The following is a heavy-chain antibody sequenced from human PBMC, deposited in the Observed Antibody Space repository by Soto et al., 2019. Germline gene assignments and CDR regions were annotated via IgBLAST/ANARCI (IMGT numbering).Heavy chain of an antibody. V-gene: IGHV1-3*01. Sequence: QVQLVQSGADVKKPGASVKVSCKASGYTFTSYAMHWVRQAPGQRLEWMGWINAGNGNTKYSQKFQGRVTITRDTSASTAYMELSSLRSEDTAVYYCARGLNGYLHYFDYWGQGTLVTVSS. CDR3: ARGLNGYLHYFDY. CDR1: GYTFTSYA. J-gene: IGHJ4*02. CDR2: INAGNGNT. D-gene: IGHD5-18*01.